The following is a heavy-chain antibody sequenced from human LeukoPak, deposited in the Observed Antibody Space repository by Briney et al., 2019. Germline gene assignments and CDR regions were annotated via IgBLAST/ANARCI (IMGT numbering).Heavy chain of an antibody. CDR3: ARSAEPMPTFDP. V-gene: IGHV5-51*01. D-gene: IGHD1-14*01. CDR1: GGTFSSYA. J-gene: IGHJ5*02. Sequence: KVSCKASGGTFSSYAISWVRQAPGQGLEWMGIIYPGDSDTRYSPSFQGQVTISADKSISTAYLQWSSLKASDTAMYYCARSAEPMPTFDPWGQGTLVTVSS. CDR2: IYPGDSDT.